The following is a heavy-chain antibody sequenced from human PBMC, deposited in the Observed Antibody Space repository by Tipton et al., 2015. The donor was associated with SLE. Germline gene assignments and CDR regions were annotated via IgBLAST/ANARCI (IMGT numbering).Heavy chain of an antibody. D-gene: IGHD3-22*01. V-gene: IGHV3-74*01. Sequence: SLRLSCAASGFTFSDYWMHWVRQVPGKGLVWVSRLFGDGSRAGNADSVKGRFTISSDNAKNTVDLQMSSLGAEDTGVYYCARGRVRDYDSCGFVDFDYWGQGSLVTV. CDR3: ARGRVRDYDSCGFVDFDY. J-gene: IGHJ4*02. CDR1: GFTFSDYW. CDR2: LFGDGSRA.